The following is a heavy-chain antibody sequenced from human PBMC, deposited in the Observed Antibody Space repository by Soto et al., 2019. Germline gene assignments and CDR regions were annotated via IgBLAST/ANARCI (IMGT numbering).Heavy chain of an antibody. CDR1: GFTFSSYE. CDR2: ISSSGSTI. Sequence: EVQLVESGGGLVQPGGSLRLSCAASGFTFSSYEMNWVRQAPGKGLEWVSDISSSGSTIYYADSVKGRFTISRDNAKNALYLQMNSLRAEDTAVYYCERSYTESGYEYSYYYYGMDVWGQGTTVTVSS. J-gene: IGHJ6*02. V-gene: IGHV3-48*03. CDR3: ERSYTESGYEYSYYYYGMDV. D-gene: IGHD5-12*01.